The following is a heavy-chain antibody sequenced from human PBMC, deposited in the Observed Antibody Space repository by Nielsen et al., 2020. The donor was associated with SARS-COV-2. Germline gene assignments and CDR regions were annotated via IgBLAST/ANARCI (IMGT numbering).Heavy chain of an antibody. D-gene: IGHD2-2*01. Sequence: SETLSLTCAVYGGSFSGYYWSWIRQPPGKGPEWIGEINHSGSTNYNPSLKSRVTISVDTSKNQFSLKLSSVTAADTAVYYCARGRQIVVVPAATIYYYYYGMDVWGQGTTVTVSS. CDR1: GGSFSGYY. V-gene: IGHV4-34*01. CDR3: ARGRQIVVVPAATIYYYYYGMDV. CDR2: INHSGST. J-gene: IGHJ6*02.